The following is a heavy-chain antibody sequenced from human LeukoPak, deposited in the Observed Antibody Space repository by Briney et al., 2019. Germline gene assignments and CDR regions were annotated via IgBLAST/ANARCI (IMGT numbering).Heavy chain of an antibody. CDR2: IIPIFGTA. D-gene: IGHD2-15*01. Sequence: ASVKVSCKASGGTFSSYAISWVRQAPGQGLEWMGGIIPIFGTANYAQKFQGRVTITADESTSTAYMELSGLRSEDTAVYYCARPSNIVAELQSGDYYYGMDVWGQGTTVTVSS. CDR3: ARPSNIVAELQSGDYYYGMDV. CDR1: GGTFSSYA. V-gene: IGHV1-69*13. J-gene: IGHJ6*02.